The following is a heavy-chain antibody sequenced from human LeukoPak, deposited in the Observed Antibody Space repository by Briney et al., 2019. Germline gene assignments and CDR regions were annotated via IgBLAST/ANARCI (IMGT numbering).Heavy chain of an antibody. Sequence: ASVKVSCKASGYTFTSYYMHWVRQAPGQGLEWMGIINPSGGSTSYAQKFQGRVTITRDTSASTAYMELSSLRSEDTAVYYCARNSCSSTSCYAGAGGNWFDPWGQGTLVTVSS. CDR3: ARNSCSSTSCYAGAGGNWFDP. D-gene: IGHD2-2*01. J-gene: IGHJ5*02. CDR1: GYTFTSYY. V-gene: IGHV1-46*01. CDR2: INPSGGST.